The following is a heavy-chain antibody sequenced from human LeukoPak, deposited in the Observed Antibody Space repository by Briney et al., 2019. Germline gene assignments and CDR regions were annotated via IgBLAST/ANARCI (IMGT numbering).Heavy chain of an antibody. J-gene: IGHJ3*02. V-gene: IGHV4-59*11. CDR2: IYYSRNT. CDR1: GDSISSHY. Sequence: PSETLSLTCTVSGDSISSHYWRWIRQSPGKGLELIGYIYYSRNTNYNPSLKSRVTISLDTSINQFSLKVSSVTVADTAVYYCARVNDSRSRDAFDIWGQGTMVTVAS. D-gene: IGHD4-11*01. CDR3: ARVNDSRSRDAFDI.